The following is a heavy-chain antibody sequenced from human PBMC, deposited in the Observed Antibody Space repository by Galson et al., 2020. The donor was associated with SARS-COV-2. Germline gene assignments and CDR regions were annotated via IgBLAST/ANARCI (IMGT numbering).Heavy chain of an antibody. CDR3: AREEGYSYGTYYFDY. CDR2: IWYDGSNK. D-gene: IGHD5-18*01. J-gene: IGHJ4*02. V-gene: IGHV3-33*01. CDR1: GFTFSSYG. Sequence: TGGSLRLSCAASGFTFSSYGMHWVRQAPGKGLEWVAVIWYDGSNKYYADSVKGRFTISRDNSKNTLYLQMNSLRAEDTAVYYCAREEGYSYGTYYFDYWGQGTLVTVSS.